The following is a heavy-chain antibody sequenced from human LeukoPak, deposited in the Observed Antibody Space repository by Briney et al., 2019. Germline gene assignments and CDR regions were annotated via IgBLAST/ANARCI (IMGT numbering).Heavy chain of an antibody. Sequence: SETLSLTCTVSGGSINSSSYYWCWIRQPPGQGLEWIGSIYDSGNTYYNAPLRGRVTISVDTSKNQFSLKLSSVTAADTAVYYCARHISRDWWSQRGYGAFDIWGQGTMVTVSS. V-gene: IGHV4-39*01. CDR3: ARHISRDWWSQRGYGAFDI. D-gene: IGHD2-8*02. CDR1: GGSINSSSYY. J-gene: IGHJ3*02. CDR2: IYDSGNT.